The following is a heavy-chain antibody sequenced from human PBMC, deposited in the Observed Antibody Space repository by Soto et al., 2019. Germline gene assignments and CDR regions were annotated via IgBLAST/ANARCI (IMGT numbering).Heavy chain of an antibody. V-gene: IGHV3-23*01. CDR1: GLSLDSYA. J-gene: IGHJ3*01. D-gene: IGHD4-17*01. Sequence: EVQFLESGGGVVRPGGSLRLSCVASGLSLDSYAMTWVRQSPGKALEWVACITANGAFTSYTDSVRGRFTISRDNSKNTLYLQVDSLRADDTAVYYCGKDPNGDYFGAFDFWGQGTTICVSS. CDR3: GKDPNGDYFGAFDF. CDR2: ITANGAFT.